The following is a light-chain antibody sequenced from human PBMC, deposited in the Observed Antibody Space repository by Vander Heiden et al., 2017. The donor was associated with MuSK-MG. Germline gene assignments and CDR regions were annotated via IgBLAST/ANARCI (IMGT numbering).Light chain of an antibody. J-gene: IGLJ2*01. Sequence: SALTQPPSVSRSPCPSVTISCTGTSSDVGSYKRVSWYQQPPGTAHKLMIYEVSNRPSGVPDRFSGSKSDNTASLTISGRQAEDEGDYYCSSYSSINSLVFGGGTKLTVL. CDR3: SSYSSINSLV. CDR1: SSDVGSYKR. CDR2: EVS. V-gene: IGLV2-18*02.